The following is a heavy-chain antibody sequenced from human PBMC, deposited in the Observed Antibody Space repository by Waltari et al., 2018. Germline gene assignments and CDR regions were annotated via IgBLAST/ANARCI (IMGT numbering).Heavy chain of an antibody. J-gene: IGHJ4*02. CDR1: GGTFSSYA. V-gene: IGHV1-69*04. CDR3: ARETFGVVRGGGGYFDY. D-gene: IGHD3-3*01. CDR2: IIPILGIA. Sequence: QVQLVQSGAEVKKPGSSVKVSCKASGGTFSSYAISWVRQAPGQGLEWMGGIIPILGIANYAQKCQGRVTITADESTSTAYMELSSLRSEDTAVYYCARETFGVVRGGGGYFDYWGQGTLVTVSS.